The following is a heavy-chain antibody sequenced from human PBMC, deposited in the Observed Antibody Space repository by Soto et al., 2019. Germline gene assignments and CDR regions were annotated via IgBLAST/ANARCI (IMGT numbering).Heavy chain of an antibody. Sequence: SVKVSCMPSGGTFSSYVISWVRQAPGQGLEWMGGIIPIFGTANYAQKFQGRVTITADESTSTAYMELSSLRSEDTAVYYCAREKVPAAKGPNWFDPWGQGTLVTVSS. CDR3: AREKVPAAKGPNWFDP. CDR1: GGTFSSYV. V-gene: IGHV1-69*13. CDR2: IIPIFGTA. J-gene: IGHJ5*02. D-gene: IGHD2-2*01.